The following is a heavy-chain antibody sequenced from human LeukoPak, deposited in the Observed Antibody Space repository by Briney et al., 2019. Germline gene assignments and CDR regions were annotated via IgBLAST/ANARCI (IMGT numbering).Heavy chain of an antibody. J-gene: IGHJ3*01. Sequence: HGESLKISCKGSGFRFANSWIGWVRQVSGKGLEWMGTIYPDDPDIRCSPSFQGQVTISADRSISTAYVQWSSLKASDTAMYYCATDCSTTNCRDGAFDLWGQGTMVTVSS. CDR1: GFRFANSW. D-gene: IGHD2-2*01. CDR3: ATDCSTTNCRDGAFDL. CDR2: IYPDDPDI. V-gene: IGHV5-51*01.